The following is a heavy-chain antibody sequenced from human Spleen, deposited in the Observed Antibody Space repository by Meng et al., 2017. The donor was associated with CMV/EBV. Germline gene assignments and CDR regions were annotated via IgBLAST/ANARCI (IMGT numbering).Heavy chain of an antibody. CDR1: GFTFTTYA. J-gene: IGHJ4*02. Sequence: LSCAASGFTFTTYAMNWVRQAPGKGLEWVALISYDGSDEYYADSVKGRFTISRDSSKNTLYLQMNSLRAEDTAVYYCATDYSLASADWGQGTLVTVSS. D-gene: IGHD6-13*01. CDR2: ISYDGSDE. V-gene: IGHV3-30*04. CDR3: ATDYSLASAD.